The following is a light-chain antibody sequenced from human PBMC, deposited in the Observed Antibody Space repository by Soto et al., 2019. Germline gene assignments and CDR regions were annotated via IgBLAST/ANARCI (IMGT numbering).Light chain of an antibody. V-gene: IGKV1-39*01. CDR1: QSIRNY. J-gene: IGKJ1*01. CDR2: ATS. CDR3: QQTYTNPQT. Sequence: DIQMTHSPSSLSSSVGDRVNITCRASQSIRNYLNWYQQKTGRAPKLLIYATSDLQSGVPSRFSGSGSGTDFALTIISLQPEDFETDYCQQTYTNPQTFGQGTKVDIK.